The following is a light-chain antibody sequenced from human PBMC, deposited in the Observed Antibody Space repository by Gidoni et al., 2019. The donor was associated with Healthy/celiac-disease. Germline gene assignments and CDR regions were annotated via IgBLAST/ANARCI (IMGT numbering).Light chain of an antibody. V-gene: IGKV4-1*01. CDR1: QNVLYSSNNKNY. CDR3: QQYYITPWT. CDR2: WES. J-gene: IGKJ1*01. Sequence: DIVMTQSPDSLAVSLGERATINCKSSQNVLYSSNNKNYLAWYQQKPGQPPKLLIYWESTRESGVPDRFSGSGSGTDFTLTISSLQAEDVAVYYCQQYYITPWTFGQGTKVEVK.